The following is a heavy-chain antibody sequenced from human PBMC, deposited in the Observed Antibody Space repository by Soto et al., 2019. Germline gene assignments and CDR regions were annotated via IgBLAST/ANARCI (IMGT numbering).Heavy chain of an antibody. CDR3: ARQGRGGSGSYDS. V-gene: IGHV4-59*08. Sequence: PSETLSLTCTVSGGSISGYYWSWIRQPPGKELEWIGYIYYSGGTNYNPSLNSRVTISVDTSKNEFSLKLNSVTAADTAVYYCARQGRGGSGSYDSWGQGTKVTVSS. D-gene: IGHD6-6*01. CDR1: GGSISGYY. CDR2: IYYSGGT. J-gene: IGHJ4*02.